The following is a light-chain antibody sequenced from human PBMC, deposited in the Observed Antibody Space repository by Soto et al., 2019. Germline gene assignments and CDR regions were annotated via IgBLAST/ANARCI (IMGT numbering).Light chain of an antibody. V-gene: IGKV1-39*01. J-gene: IGKJ1*01. CDR3: PQSDSTLRT. CDR2: GAS. Sequence: DIQMTQSPSSLSASIGDRVTITCRASQSISRYLNWYQHKPGEAPRLLMYGASSLQSGVPSRFSGSGSGKDFTLTISSLQPEDFAIYYCPQSDSTLRTFGQGNKVEIK. CDR1: QSISRY.